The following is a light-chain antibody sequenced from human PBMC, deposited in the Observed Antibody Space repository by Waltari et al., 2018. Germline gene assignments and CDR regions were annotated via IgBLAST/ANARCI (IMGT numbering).Light chain of an antibody. CDR1: QNIRIY. V-gene: IGKV3-11*01. CDR3: QQRDQWPRT. Sequence: EIVLTQSPATLSLSPGERATLSCRASQNIRIYLGWYQQKPGQAPRLLIQDASNRAPGIPGRFSGSGCGTEFTLTISSLEFEDSAVYYCQQRDQWPRTFGRGTKVEIK. CDR2: DAS. J-gene: IGKJ1*01.